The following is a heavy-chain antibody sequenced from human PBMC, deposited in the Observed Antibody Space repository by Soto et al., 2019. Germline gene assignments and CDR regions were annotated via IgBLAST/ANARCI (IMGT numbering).Heavy chain of an antibody. CDR2: IYYSGST. Sequence: QVQLQESGPGLVKPSETLSLTCTVSGGSVSSGSYYWSWIRQPPGKGLEWIGYIYYSGSTNYNPSLKSRVTISVDTSKNQFSLKLSSVTAADTAVYYCARSIVVVVAATDYYYYYGMDVWGQGTTVTVSS. CDR3: ARSIVVVVAATDYYYYYGMDV. CDR1: GGSVSSGSYY. D-gene: IGHD2-15*01. J-gene: IGHJ6*02. V-gene: IGHV4-61*01.